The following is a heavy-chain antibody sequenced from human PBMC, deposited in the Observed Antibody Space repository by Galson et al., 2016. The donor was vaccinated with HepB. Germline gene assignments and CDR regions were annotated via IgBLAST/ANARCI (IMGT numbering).Heavy chain of an antibody. CDR1: GFTLSNYW. V-gene: IGHV3-7*04. J-gene: IGHJ4*02. CDR3: TRETITAVGFSDY. CDR2: IKQDGSDK. D-gene: IGHD6-13*01. Sequence: SLRLSCAASGFTLSNYWMSWVRKVPGKGLEWVANIKQDGSDKYYMDSVKGRFTISRDNAKNSLYLQMNSLRVEDTAVYYCTRETITAVGFSDYWGQGTLVTVSS.